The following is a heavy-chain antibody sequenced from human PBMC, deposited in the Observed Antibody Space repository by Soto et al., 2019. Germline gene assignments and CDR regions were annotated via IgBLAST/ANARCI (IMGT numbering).Heavy chain of an antibody. Sequence: GGSLRLSCAASGFTFSSYAMHWVRQAPGKGLEWVAVMSYDGSNKYYADSVKGRFTISRDNSKNTLYVQMNSLRAEDTAVYYCARDSSGYVSSPDYWGQGTLVTVSS. J-gene: IGHJ4*02. CDR2: MSYDGSNK. D-gene: IGHD3-10*01. CDR1: GFTFSSYA. CDR3: ARDSSGYVSSPDY. V-gene: IGHV3-30-3*01.